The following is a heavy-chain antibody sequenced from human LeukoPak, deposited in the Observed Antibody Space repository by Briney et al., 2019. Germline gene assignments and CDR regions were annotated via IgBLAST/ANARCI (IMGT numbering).Heavy chain of an antibody. J-gene: IGHJ4*02. D-gene: IGHD1-26*01. CDR1: GFTFSSYS. Sequence: GGSLRLSCAASGFTFSSYSMNWVRQAPGKGLEWVSYISSSSSTIYYADSVKGRFTISRDNAKNSLYLQMNSLRDADTAVYYCARGQVGATFGYWGQGTLVTVSS. V-gene: IGHV3-48*02. CDR2: ISSSSSTI. CDR3: ARGQVGATFGY.